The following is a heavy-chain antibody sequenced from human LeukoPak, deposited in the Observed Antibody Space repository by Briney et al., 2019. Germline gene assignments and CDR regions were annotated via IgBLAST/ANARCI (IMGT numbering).Heavy chain of an antibody. CDR1: GFTFSNYW. J-gene: IGHJ4*02. CDR2: IKSKTDGGTT. CDR3: TTDNSLAEDFDY. Sequence: GGSLRLSCAASGFTFSNYWMSWVRQAPGKGLEWVGRIKSKTDGGTTDYAAPVKGRFTISRDDSKNTLYLQMNSLKTEDTAVYYCTTDNSLAEDFDYWGQGTLVTVSS. V-gene: IGHV3-15*01. D-gene: IGHD4-23*01.